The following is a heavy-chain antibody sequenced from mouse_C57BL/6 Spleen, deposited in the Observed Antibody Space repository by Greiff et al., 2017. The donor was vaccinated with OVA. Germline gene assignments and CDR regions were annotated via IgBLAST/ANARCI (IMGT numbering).Heavy chain of an antibody. CDR1: GYTFTSYG. J-gene: IGHJ4*01. V-gene: IGHV1-81*01. CDR3: AREGDYYGSSPYAMDY. Sequence: VQLQQSGAELARPGASVKLSCKASGYTFTSYGISWVKQRTGQGLEWIGEIYPRSGNTYYNEKFKGKATLTADKSSSTAYMELRSLTSEDSAVYFCAREGDYYGSSPYAMDYWGQGTSVTVSS. D-gene: IGHD1-1*01. CDR2: IYPRSGNT.